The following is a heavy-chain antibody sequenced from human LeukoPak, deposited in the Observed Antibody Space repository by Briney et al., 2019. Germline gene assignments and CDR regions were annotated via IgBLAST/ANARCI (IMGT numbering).Heavy chain of an antibody. J-gene: IGHJ4*02. CDR3: ARDSHDGPQDY. Sequence: GGSLRLSCAASGFTFSSYSMNWVRQAPGKGLEWVSSISSSSYIYYADSVKGRFTISRDNAKNSLYLQMNSLRAEDTAVYYCARDSHDGPQDYWGQGTLVTVSS. V-gene: IGHV3-21*01. CDR1: GFTFSSYS. D-gene: IGHD5-24*01. CDR2: ISSSSYI.